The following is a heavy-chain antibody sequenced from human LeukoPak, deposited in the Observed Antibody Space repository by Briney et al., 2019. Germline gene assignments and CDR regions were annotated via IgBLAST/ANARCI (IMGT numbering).Heavy chain of an antibody. CDR2: IIPIFGTG. J-gene: IGHJ4*02. CDR1: GGTFISYA. D-gene: IGHD2-2*01. V-gene: IGHV1-69*13. Sequence: SVKVSCKASGGTFISYAISWVRQAPGQGLEWMGGIIPIFGTGNYAQKFQGRVTITADESTSTAYMELSSLRYEDTAVYYCAREYCSSIRCRPRFDYWGQGTLVTVSS. CDR3: AREYCSSIRCRPRFDY.